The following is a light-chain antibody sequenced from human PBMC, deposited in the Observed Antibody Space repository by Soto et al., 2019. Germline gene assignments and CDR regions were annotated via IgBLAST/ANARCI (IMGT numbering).Light chain of an antibody. Sequence: DSQMTQSPSTLSASVGDRVTITCRASQSISSWLAWYQQKPGKAPKLLIYDASSLESGVPSRFSGSGSGTEFTLTISNLQPEDFASYYCQQLDSYPSITFGQGTRLEIK. J-gene: IGKJ5*01. CDR2: DAS. CDR3: QQLDSYPSIT. V-gene: IGKV1-5*01. CDR1: QSISSW.